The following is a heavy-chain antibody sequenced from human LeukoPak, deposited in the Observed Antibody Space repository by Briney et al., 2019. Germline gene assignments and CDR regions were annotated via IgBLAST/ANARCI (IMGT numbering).Heavy chain of an antibody. CDR3: ARVSGRANFYGMDV. Sequence: ASVKVSCKVSGYTLTELSMHWVRQAPGKGLEWMGGFDPEDGETIYAQKFQGRVTMTEDTSTDTAYMELSSLRSEDTAVYYCARVSGRANFYGMDVWGQGTTVTVSS. J-gene: IGHJ6*02. CDR2: FDPEDGET. V-gene: IGHV1-24*01. CDR1: GYTLTELS. D-gene: IGHD3-10*01.